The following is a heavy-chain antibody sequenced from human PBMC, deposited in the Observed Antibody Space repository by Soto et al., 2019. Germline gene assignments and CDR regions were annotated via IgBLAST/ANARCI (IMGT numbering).Heavy chain of an antibody. V-gene: IGHV2-5*01. CDR1: GFSLSTSGVG. CDR3: AHRQGDTIAAVSYNWFDP. CDR2: IYWNDDK. Sequence: ASGPTLVNPTQTLTLTCTFSGFSLSTSGVGVGWIRQPPGKALEWLALIYWNDDKRYSPSLKSRLTITKDTSKNQVVLTMTNMDPVDTATYYCAHRQGDTIAAVSYNWFDPWGQGTLVTVSS. D-gene: IGHD6-13*01. J-gene: IGHJ5*02.